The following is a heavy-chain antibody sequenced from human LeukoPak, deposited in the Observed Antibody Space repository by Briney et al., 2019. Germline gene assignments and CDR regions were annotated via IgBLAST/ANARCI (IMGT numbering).Heavy chain of an antibody. CDR3: ARGRAATASSYYMDV. J-gene: IGHJ6*03. CDR2: ISNTGTYI. V-gene: IGHV3-21*01. CDR1: GFTFSIYD. D-gene: IGHD6-13*01. Sequence: SGRSLRLSCAASGFTFSIYDINEVPHAPGEGLECFASISNTGTYIEYADSVKGRFSISRENAKNSLFLQMNSLRAEDTALYHCARGRAATASSYYMDVWGKGTTVTVSS.